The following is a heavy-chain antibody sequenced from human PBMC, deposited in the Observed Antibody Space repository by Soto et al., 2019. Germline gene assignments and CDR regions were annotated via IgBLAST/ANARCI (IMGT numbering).Heavy chain of an antibody. Sequence: EVQLVESGGGLVQPGGSLKLSCAASGLSFSGSAMHWVRQASGKGLEWVGRIRSKVNSYVTAYAASVKGRFIISRDDSKNTAYLQMNSLKTEDTAVYYCTSGPNYDILTDHYYGMDVWGQGTTVTVSS. CDR3: TSGPNYDILTDHYYGMDV. CDR2: IRSKVNSYVT. V-gene: IGHV3-73*02. J-gene: IGHJ6*02. CDR1: GLSFSGSA. D-gene: IGHD3-9*01.